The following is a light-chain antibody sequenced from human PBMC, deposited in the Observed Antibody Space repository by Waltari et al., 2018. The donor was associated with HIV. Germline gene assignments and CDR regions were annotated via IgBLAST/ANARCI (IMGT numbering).Light chain of an antibody. V-gene: IGLV3-21*02. CDR1: NIGPNS. Sequence: SYVLTQPASVSVAPGQTAKITCGGHNIGPNSVHWYQQKPGLAPVLVIYDDTDRPSGIPERFSGSNSGNTATLTISRVEAGDEADYYCQLWDSSSDHYVFGQGTQVTVL. CDR3: QLWDSSSDHYV. J-gene: IGLJ1*01. CDR2: DDT.